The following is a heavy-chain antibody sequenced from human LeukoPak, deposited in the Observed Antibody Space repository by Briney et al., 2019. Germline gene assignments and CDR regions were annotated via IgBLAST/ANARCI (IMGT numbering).Heavy chain of an antibody. Sequence: GGSLRLSCSASGFTFDDYAMHWVRQAPGKGLEWVSGISWNSGTIDYADSVKGRFTISRDNAKNSLYLQMNSLRAEDTALYYCAKDYQSMIEVAGWWGQGTLVTVSS. CDR3: AKDYQSMIEVAGW. D-gene: IGHD3-22*01. J-gene: IGHJ4*02. CDR2: ISWNSGTI. V-gene: IGHV3-9*01. CDR1: GFTFDDYA.